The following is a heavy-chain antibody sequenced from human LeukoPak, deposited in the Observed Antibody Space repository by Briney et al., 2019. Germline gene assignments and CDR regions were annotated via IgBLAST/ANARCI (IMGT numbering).Heavy chain of an antibody. V-gene: IGHV4-59*01. CDR3: ARDRGRPYYFDY. Sequence: SETLSLTCTVSGGSISSYYWSWIRQPPGKGLAWMGYIYYSGTTSYSPSLKSRVTIAVDTSKNQFSLKLSSVTAADTAVYYCARDRGRPYYFDYWGQGTLVTVSS. J-gene: IGHJ4*02. CDR2: IYYSGTT. CDR1: GGSISSYY.